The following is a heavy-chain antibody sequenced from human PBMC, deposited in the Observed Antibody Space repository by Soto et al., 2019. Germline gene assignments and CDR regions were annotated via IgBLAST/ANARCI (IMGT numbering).Heavy chain of an antibody. CDR2: IKQDGSEK. CDR3: ASRSCGSTGCYGRWFDH. D-gene: IGHD2-2*01. Sequence: EVQLVESGGGLVQPGGSLRLSCAASGFTFSTYWMSWVRQAPGPGLEWVANIKQDGSEKYYGDSVKGRFTISRENAKNSLYLQMTSLRAADTAVYACASRSCGSTGCYGRWFDHWGQGTLVTVSS. CDR1: GFTFSTYW. V-gene: IGHV3-7*01. J-gene: IGHJ5*02.